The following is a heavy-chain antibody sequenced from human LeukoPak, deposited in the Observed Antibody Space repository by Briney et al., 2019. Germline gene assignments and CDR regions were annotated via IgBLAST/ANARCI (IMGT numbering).Heavy chain of an antibody. CDR2: INPNSGGT. Sequence: GASVKVSCKASGYTFTGYYMHWVRQAPGQGLEWMGWINPNSGGTNYAQKFQGRVTMTRDTSISTAYMELSRLRSDDTAVYYCARGLGRYYYDSSGSQGAFDIWGQGTMVTVSS. CDR1: GYTFTGYY. V-gene: IGHV1-2*02. J-gene: IGHJ3*02. D-gene: IGHD3-22*01. CDR3: ARGLGRYYYDSSGSQGAFDI.